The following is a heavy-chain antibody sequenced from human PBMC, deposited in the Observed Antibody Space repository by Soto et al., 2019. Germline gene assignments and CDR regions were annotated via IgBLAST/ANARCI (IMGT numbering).Heavy chain of an antibody. J-gene: IGHJ4*02. D-gene: IGHD6-13*01. CDR2: IDPSDSYT. V-gene: IGHV5-10-1*01. Sequence: PGESLKISCKGSGYSFTSYWISWVRQMPGKGLEWIGRIDPSDSYTNYSPYFQGHVNISADKSISTTYLQWSSLKASDTDMYYCARLQAAAGDNDLTFDYWGQGTLVTVSS. CDR3: ARLQAAAGDNDLTFDY. CDR1: GYSFTSYW.